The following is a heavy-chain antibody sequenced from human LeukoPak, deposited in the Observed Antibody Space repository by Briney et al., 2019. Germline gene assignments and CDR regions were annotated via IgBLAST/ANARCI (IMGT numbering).Heavy chain of an antibody. J-gene: IGHJ4*02. Sequence: GGSLRLSCAASGFTFSSYEMNWVRQAPGKGLEWVSYISSSGSTIYYADSVKGRFTISRDNAKNSLYLQMNSLRAEGTAVYYCAREGPNYDSSGYYYGYFDYWGQGTLVTVSS. CDR2: ISSSGSTI. CDR3: AREGPNYDSSGYYYGYFDY. D-gene: IGHD3-22*01. CDR1: GFTFSSYE. V-gene: IGHV3-48*03.